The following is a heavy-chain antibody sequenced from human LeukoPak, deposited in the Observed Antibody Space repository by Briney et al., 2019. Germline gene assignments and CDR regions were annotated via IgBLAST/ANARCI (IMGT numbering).Heavy chain of an antibody. V-gene: IGHV1-69*04. Sequence: ASVKVSCKASGYTFTGYYMHWVRQAPGQGLEWMGRIIPILGIANYAQKFQGRVTITADKSTSTAYMELSSLRSEDTAVYYCARDLEWRWLQLGGGGDDFWGQGTLVTVSS. J-gene: IGHJ4*02. CDR2: IIPILGIA. D-gene: IGHD5-24*01. CDR1: GYTFTGYY. CDR3: ARDLEWRWLQLGGGGDDF.